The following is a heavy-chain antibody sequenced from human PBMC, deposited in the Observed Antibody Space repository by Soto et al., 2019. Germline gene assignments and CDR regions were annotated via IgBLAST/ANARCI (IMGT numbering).Heavy chain of an antibody. CDR2: ITGSGGDT. CDR3: AKGSANSRPYYFDN. CDR1: EFTFSNYV. D-gene: IGHD4-4*01. J-gene: IGHJ4*02. Sequence: GGFLRLPCAASEFTFSNYVMSWVLQATGKGLEWVSAITGSGGDTYHTDSVKGRFTISRDNTKNTLYLQMNSLRAEDTAVYYCAKGSANSRPYYFDNWGQGTLVTVSS. V-gene: IGHV3-23*01.